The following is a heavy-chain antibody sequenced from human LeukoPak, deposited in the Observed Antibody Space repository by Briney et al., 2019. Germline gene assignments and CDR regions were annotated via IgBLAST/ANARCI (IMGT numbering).Heavy chain of an antibody. V-gene: IGHV3-48*04. Sequence: GGSLRLSCAASGFTFSSYSMMWVRQAPGKGLEWVSYISSSSTTIHYADSVKGRFTISRDNAKNSLYLQMNSPRAEDTAVYYCAELGITMIGGVWGKGTTVTISS. D-gene: IGHD3-10*02. J-gene: IGHJ6*04. CDR2: ISSSSTTI. CDR3: AELGITMIGGV. CDR1: GFTFSSYS.